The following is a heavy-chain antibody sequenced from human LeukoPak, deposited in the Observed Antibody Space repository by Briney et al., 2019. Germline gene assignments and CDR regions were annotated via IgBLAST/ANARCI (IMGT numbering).Heavy chain of an antibody. J-gene: IGHJ4*02. CDR3: ARGYDVWSGYSGFDY. V-gene: IGHV3-48*03. D-gene: IGHD3-3*01. CDR1: GFTFSSYE. CDR2: ISSSGSTI. Sequence: GGSLRLSCAASGFTFSSYEMNWVRQAPGKGLEWVSYISSSGSTIYYADSVKGRFTISRDNAKNSLYLQMNSLRAEDTAVYYCARGYDVWSGYSGFDYWGQGTLVTVSS.